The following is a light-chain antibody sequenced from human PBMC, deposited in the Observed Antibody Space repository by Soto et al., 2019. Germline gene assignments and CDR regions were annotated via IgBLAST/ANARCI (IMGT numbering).Light chain of an antibody. CDR1: SSNIGNNY. CDR3: GTWDSSLSAVV. J-gene: IGLJ2*01. CDR2: DNS. Sequence: QSVLTQPPSVSAAPGQKVTISCSENSSNIGNNYVSWYQQLPGTAPKLLIYDNSKRPSGIPDRFSGSKSGTSATLGITGLQTGDEADYYCGTWDSSLSAVVFGGGTKLTVL. V-gene: IGLV1-51*01.